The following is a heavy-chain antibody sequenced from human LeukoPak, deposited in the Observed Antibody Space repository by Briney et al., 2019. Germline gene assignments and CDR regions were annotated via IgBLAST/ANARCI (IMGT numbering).Heavy chain of an antibody. Sequence: AGSLTLSCAPSGFTVRSNYMSWVRQAPGKGLEWVSVIYSDGTTYYADSVKGRFTISIDTSKNKLYLQMNSLRAEDTAVFYCTREPQYRRRAFDLWGQGTMLSVSS. CDR3: TREPQYRRRAFDL. D-gene: IGHD5-18*01. CDR2: IYSDGTT. V-gene: IGHV3-53*01. CDR1: GFTVRSNY. J-gene: IGHJ3*01.